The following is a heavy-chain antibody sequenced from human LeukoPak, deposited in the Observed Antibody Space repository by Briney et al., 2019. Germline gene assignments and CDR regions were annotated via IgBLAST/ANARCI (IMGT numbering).Heavy chain of an antibody. Sequence: PSETLPLTCTVSGGSINSYYWSWIRQPAGKGLEWIGRIYTSGSTNYNPSLKSRVAISVDTSKNQFSLKLSSVTAADTAVYYCARADDYSNSNFDYWGQGTLVTVSS. J-gene: IGHJ4*02. CDR2: IYTSGST. CDR3: ARADDYSNSNFDY. V-gene: IGHV4-4*07. D-gene: IGHD4-11*01. CDR1: GGSINSYY.